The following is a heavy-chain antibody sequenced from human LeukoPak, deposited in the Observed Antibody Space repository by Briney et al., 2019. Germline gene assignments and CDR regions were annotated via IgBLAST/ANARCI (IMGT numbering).Heavy chain of an antibody. V-gene: IGHV3-48*02. Sequence: GGSLRLSCAASGFTFSSYSMNWVRQAPGKGREGVSYISRSSRTTYYADPVKGRFTISRDNAKNSLHLQMNSLRDEDTAVYYCARDYDILTGYSRFDPWGEGTLVTAST. CDR3: ARDYDILTGYSRFDP. CDR1: GFTFSSYS. J-gene: IGHJ5*02. D-gene: IGHD3-9*01. CDR2: ISRSSRTT.